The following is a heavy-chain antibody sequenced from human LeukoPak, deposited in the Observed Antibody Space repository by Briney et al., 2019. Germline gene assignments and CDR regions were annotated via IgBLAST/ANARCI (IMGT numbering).Heavy chain of an antibody. CDR3: ARAYSSSGYNWFDP. J-gene: IGHJ5*02. Sequence: PSETLSLTCAVYGESFSDYYWSWIRQPPGKGLEWIGEINHSGSTNYNPSLKSRVTISVDTSKNRFFLKLNSVTAADTAVYYCARAYSSSGYNWFDPWGQGTLVTVSS. CDR1: GESFSDYY. V-gene: IGHV4-34*01. D-gene: IGHD6-6*01. CDR2: INHSGST.